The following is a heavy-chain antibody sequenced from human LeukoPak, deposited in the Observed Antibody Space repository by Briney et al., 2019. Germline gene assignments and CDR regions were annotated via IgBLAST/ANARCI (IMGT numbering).Heavy chain of an antibody. CDR1: GYTFTSYG. CDR3: ARGLVWFGESNFDY. CDR2: MNPNSGNT. D-gene: IGHD3-10*01. Sequence: ASVKVSCKASGYTFTSYGINWVRQATGQGLEWMGWMNPNSGNTGYAQKFQGRVTMTRNTSISTAYMELSSLRSEDTAVYYCARGLVWFGESNFDYWGQGTLVTVSS. J-gene: IGHJ4*02. V-gene: IGHV1-8*01.